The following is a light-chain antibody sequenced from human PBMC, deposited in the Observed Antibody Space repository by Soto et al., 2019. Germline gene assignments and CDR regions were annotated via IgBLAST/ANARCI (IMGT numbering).Light chain of an antibody. CDR3: LQDYNYPLT. CDR2: AAS. CDR1: QGIRND. V-gene: IGKV1-6*01. Sequence: AIQMTQSPSSLSASVGDRVTITCRASQGIRNDLGWYQQKPGKAPKLLIYAASSLQSGVPSRFNGSGSGTDFTLTISRLQPEDFATYYCLQDYNYPLTFGGGTKVEIK. J-gene: IGKJ4*01.